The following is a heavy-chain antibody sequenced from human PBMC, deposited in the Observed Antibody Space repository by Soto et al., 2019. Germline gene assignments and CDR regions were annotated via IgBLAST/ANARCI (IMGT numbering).Heavy chain of an antibody. D-gene: IGHD4-17*01. J-gene: IGHJ4*02. CDR1: GYTFTNFD. Sequence: QVQLVQSGAEVKKPGASVRVSCKASGYTFTNFDISWVRQPPVQGLEWRGPLSTYNGQTNYAQKLQAIRTMTTDTSTTTASMELRSLRSDDTAVYYSARGGGDHDYGGRGTLVTVSS. CDR3: ARGGGDHDY. V-gene: IGHV1-18*04. CDR2: LSTYNGQT.